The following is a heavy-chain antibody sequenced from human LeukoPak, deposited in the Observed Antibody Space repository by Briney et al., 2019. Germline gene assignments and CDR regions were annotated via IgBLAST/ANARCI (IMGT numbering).Heavy chain of an antibody. V-gene: IGHV3-23*01. CDR3: AKNGGGTIDSSGWYYFDY. CDR1: GFTFSSYA. J-gene: IGHJ4*02. Sequence: GGSLRLSCAASGFTFSSYAMSWVRQAPGEGLEWVSAISGSGGSTYYADSVKGRFTISRDNSKNTLYLQMNSLRAEDTAVYYCAKNGGGTIDSSGWYYFDYWGQGTLVTVSS. D-gene: IGHD6-19*01. CDR2: ISGSGGST.